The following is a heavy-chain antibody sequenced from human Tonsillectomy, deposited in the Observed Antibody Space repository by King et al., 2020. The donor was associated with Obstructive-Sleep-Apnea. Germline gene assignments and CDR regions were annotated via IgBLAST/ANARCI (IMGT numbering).Heavy chain of an antibody. CDR3: ARATDGFDY. Sequence: VQLVESGGGLVQPGGSLRLSCVVSGFTFSDYYMEWVRQAPGKGLEWVARIRNKAHSHTTEYAASVKGRFTISRDDSKNSLFLQMNSLKTEDTAVYYCARATDGFDYCGQGTLVTVSS. CDR2: IRNKAHSHTT. CDR1: GFTFSDYY. V-gene: IGHV3-72*01. D-gene: IGHD5-12*01. J-gene: IGHJ4*02.